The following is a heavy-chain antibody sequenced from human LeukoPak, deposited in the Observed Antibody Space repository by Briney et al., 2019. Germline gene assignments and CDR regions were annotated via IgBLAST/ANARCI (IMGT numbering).Heavy chain of an antibody. CDR1: GGSISSYY. CDR3: ARQIASAGTAGFDF. D-gene: IGHD6-13*01. V-gene: IGHV4-4*07. J-gene: IGHJ4*02. CDR2: IYSTGST. Sequence: SETLSLTCTVSGGSISSYYWSWIRQPAGKGLEWIGRIYSTGSTNYHPSLKSRVTMSVDTSKNQFSLRLRSVTAADTAVYYCARQIASAGTAGFDFWGQGALVTVSS.